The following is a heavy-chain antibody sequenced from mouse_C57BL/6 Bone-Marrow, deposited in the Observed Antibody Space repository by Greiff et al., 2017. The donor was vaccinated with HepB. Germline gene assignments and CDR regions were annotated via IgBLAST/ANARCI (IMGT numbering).Heavy chain of an antibody. J-gene: IGHJ1*03. CDR3: DRELRDPLDFDV. V-gene: IGHV1-76*01. CDR2: IYPGSGNT. D-gene: IGHD2-12*01. CDR1: GYTFTDYY. Sequence: QVHVKQSGAELVRPGASVKLSCKASGYTFTDYYINWVKQRPGQGLEWIARIYPGSGNTYYNKKFKGKATLTAEKSSSTAYMQLSSLTSEDSAVYFCDRELRDPLDFDVWGTGTTVTVSS.